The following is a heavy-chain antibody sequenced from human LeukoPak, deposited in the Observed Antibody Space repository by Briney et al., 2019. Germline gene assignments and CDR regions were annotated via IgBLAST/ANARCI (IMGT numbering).Heavy chain of an antibody. J-gene: IGHJ4*02. CDR2: IGGSNDYI. D-gene: IGHD3-10*01. Sequence: PGGSLRLSCAASGFTFSSYTMKWVRQAPGKGLEWVSSIGGSNDYIYYEDSVQGRFTISRDNAKNSLYLQMNSLRVEDTAVYYCARGRALLWFGELSGGEKYYFDYWGQGTLVTVSS. CDR1: GFTFSSYT. CDR3: ARGRALLWFGELSGGEKYYFDY. V-gene: IGHV3-21*01.